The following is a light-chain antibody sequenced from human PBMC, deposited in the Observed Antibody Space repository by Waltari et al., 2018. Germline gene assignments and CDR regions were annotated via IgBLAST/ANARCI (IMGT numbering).Light chain of an antibody. V-gene: IGLV2-14*01. Sequence: QSALTQPASVSGSPGQSLTISCTGTSSDPGGYNSASWYQQHPGKAPKLIIYDVSSRPSGVSNRFSGSKSGNTASMTISGLQAEDEADYYCSSYSSSSTQVFGTGTTVTVL. CDR3: SSYSSSSTQV. J-gene: IGLJ1*01. CDR1: SSDPGGYNS. CDR2: DVS.